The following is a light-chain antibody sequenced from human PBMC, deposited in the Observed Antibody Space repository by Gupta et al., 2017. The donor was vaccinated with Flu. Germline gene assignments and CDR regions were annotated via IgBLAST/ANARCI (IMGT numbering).Light chain of an antibody. CDR1: TGAVTSGHY. J-gene: IGLJ3*02. V-gene: IGLV7-46*01. CDR3: LLSYSGARV. Sequence: QAVVTQEPSLTVSPGGTGTLTCGSSTGAVTSGHYPDWCPQKPGHGRRRLIYDTSNKHAWTPARFSGSLLVGKAALTLSGAQPEDEAEYYCLLSYSGARVFGGGTKLTVL. CDR2: DTS.